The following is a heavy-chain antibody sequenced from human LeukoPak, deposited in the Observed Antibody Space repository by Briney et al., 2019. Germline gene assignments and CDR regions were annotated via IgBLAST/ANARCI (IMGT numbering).Heavy chain of an antibody. J-gene: IGHJ5*02. V-gene: IGHV3-11*01. D-gene: IGHD1-26*01. Sequence: GGSLRLSCAASGFAFRGCHMRWIRQAPGKGLEWVSYISSSGTSMFYADSVKGRFTISRDNPKNSLYLQMNSLRAEDTAVYFCAREHSGSFWFDLWGPGTLVTVSS. CDR3: AREHSGSFWFDL. CDR2: ISSSGTSM. CDR1: GFAFRGCH.